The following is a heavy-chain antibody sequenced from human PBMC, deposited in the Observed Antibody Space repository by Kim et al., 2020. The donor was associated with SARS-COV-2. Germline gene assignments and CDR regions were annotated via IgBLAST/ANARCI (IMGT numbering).Heavy chain of an antibody. V-gene: IGHV3-30*04. CDR3: ARDRGQWLAYPIYDFDY. D-gene: IGHD6-19*01. CDR1: GFTFSSYA. J-gene: IGHJ4*02. Sequence: GGSLRLSCAASGFTFSSYAMHWVRQAPGKGLEWVAVISYDGSNKYYADSVKGRFTISRDNSKNTLYLQMNSLRAEDTAVYYCARDRGQWLAYPIYDFDYWGQGTLVTVSS. CDR2: ISYDGSNK.